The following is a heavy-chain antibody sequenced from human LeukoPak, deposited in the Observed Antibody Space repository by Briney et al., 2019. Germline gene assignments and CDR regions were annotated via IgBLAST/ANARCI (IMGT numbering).Heavy chain of an antibody. Sequence: ASVKVSCKASGYTFTNFDINWVRQATGQGLEWMGWMNPNSGNAGNAQKFQGRVTMTRNTSISTAYLELSSLRSDDTAVYYCARDDQLRLPGHTYNWFDPWGQGTLVTVSS. CDR3: ARDDQLRLPGHTYNWFDP. CDR2: MNPNSGNA. J-gene: IGHJ5*02. D-gene: IGHD4-17*01. V-gene: IGHV1-8*01. CDR1: GYTFTNFD.